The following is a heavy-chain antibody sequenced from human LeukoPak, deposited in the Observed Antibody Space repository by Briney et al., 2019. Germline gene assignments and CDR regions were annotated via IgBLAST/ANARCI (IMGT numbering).Heavy chain of an antibody. CDR1: GFTFSSYA. CDR2: ISYDGSNK. CDR3: ASALVDTAMVYYYYYMDV. Sequence: PGGSLRLSCAASGFTFSSYAMHWVRQAPGKGLEWVAVISYDGSNKYYADSVKGRFTISRDNSKNTLYLQMNSLRAEDTAVYYCASALVDTAMVYYYYYMDVWGKGTTVTVSS. V-gene: IGHV3-30*01. D-gene: IGHD5-18*01. J-gene: IGHJ6*03.